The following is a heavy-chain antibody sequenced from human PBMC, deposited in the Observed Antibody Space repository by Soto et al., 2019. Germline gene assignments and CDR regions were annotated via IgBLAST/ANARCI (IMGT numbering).Heavy chain of an antibody. CDR3: AKDSLPFGDGYYYYYYMDV. Sequence: GGSLRLSCAASGFTFSSYGMHWVRQAPGKGLEWVAVISYDGSNKYYADSVKGRFTISRDNSKNTLYLQMNSLRAEDTAVYYCAKDSLPFGDGYYYYYYMDVWGKGTTVTVSS. CDR2: ISYDGSNK. D-gene: IGHD3-10*01. CDR1: GFTFSSYG. J-gene: IGHJ6*03. V-gene: IGHV3-30*18.